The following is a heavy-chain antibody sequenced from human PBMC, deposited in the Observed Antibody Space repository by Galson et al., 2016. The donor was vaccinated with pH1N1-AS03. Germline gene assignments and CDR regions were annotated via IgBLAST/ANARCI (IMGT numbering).Heavy chain of an antibody. CDR2: ISPIFGSA. CDR1: GGTLNNYA. CDR3: ARGLTYHFGSGSVF. J-gene: IGHJ4*02. D-gene: IGHD3-10*01. Sequence: SVKVSCKASGGTLNNYAINWVRQAPGQGLECMGGISPIFGSANHAQKFQGRVTITADIFTNTVYMELSSLRSEDTAVYYCARGLTYHFGSGSVFWGQGTLVTVSS. V-gene: IGHV1-69*06.